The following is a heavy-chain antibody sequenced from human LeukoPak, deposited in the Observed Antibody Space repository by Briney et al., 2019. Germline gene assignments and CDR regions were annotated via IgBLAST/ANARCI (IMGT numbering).Heavy chain of an antibody. J-gene: IGHJ6*03. CDR3: ARETGDIVVVPAAILYYYYMDV. CDR2: IYYSGNT. V-gene: IGHV4-59*12. D-gene: IGHD2-2*02. CDR1: GGSISSYY. Sequence: PSETLSLTCTVSGGSISSYYWSWIRQPPGKGLEWLGYIYYSGNTNYNPSLKSRVTISVDTSKNQFSLKLSSVTAADTAVYYCARETGDIVVVPAAILYYYYMDVWGKGTTVTVSS.